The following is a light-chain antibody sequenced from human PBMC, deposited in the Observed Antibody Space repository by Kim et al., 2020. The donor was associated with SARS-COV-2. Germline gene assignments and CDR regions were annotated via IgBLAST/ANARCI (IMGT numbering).Light chain of an antibody. V-gene: IGLV3-21*04. CDR3: QVWDSSSDHRGV. CDR2: YDS. Sequence: PGKTARITCGGNNIGSKSVHWYQQKPGQAPVLVIYYDSERPSGIPERFSGSNSGNTATLTISRVEAGDEADYYCQVWDSSSDHRGVFGGGTQLTVL. CDR1: NIGSKS. J-gene: IGLJ3*02.